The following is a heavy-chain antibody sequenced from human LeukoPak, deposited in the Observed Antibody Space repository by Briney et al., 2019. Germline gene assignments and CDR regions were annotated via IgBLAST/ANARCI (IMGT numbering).Heavy chain of an antibody. Sequence: PSETLSLTCTVPGASISRSYWIWIRQTPGKGLEWIGYISYSGVSTYNPSLRSRVTISADMSKNQLSLNLSSVTAADTAVYFCARLPEGGYATSLGWLDPWGQGTRVTVSS. CDR3: ARLPEGGYATSLGWLDP. V-gene: IGHV4-59*08. J-gene: IGHJ5*02. D-gene: IGHD5-24*01. CDR1: GASISRSY. CDR2: ISYSGVS.